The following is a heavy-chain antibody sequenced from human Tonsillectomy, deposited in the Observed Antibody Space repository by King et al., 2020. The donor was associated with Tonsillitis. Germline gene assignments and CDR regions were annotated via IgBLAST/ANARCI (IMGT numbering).Heavy chain of an antibody. CDR1: GFTFSNAW. CDR2: IKSKTDGGTT. Sequence: VQLVESGGGLVKPGGSLRLSCAASGFTFSNAWMSWVRQAPGKGLEWVGRIKSKTDGGTTDYAAPVKGRFTISRDDSKNTLYLQMNSLKTEDTAVYYFTTVVTAATYSDFCSGYPAPSYWYFDLWGRGTLVTVSS. V-gene: IGHV3-15*01. D-gene: IGHD3-3*01. CDR3: TTVVTAATYSDFCSGYPAPSYWYFDL. J-gene: IGHJ2*01.